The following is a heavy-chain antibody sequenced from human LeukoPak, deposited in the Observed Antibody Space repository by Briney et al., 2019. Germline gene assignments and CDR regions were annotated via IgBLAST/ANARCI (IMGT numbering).Heavy chain of an antibody. Sequence: SETLSLTCTVSDGSISSSSYYWVWIRQPPGKGLEWIGSIYYSGSTYYNPSLKSRVIISVDTSKNQFSLKLSSVTAADTAVYYCARRSVRGDYVRGAFDIWGQGTMVTVSS. J-gene: IGHJ3*02. CDR2: IYYSGST. CDR3: ARRSVRGDYVRGAFDI. V-gene: IGHV4-39*07. CDR1: DGSISSSSYY. D-gene: IGHD4-17*01.